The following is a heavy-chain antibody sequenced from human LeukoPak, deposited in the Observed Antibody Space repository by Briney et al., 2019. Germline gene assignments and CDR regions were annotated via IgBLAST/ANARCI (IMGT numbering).Heavy chain of an antibody. CDR2: INPNSDGT. V-gene: IGHV1-2*06. CDR1: GYTFTGYY. CDR3: ARASQDYYDSSDRGYFDH. D-gene: IGHD3-22*01. J-gene: IGHJ4*02. Sequence: ASVSVSCKSSGYTFTGYYMHWVRQAPGQGLEWMGLINPNSDGTNYAQKFQGRVTMTRDRSISTAYMELSSLRSDDTAVYYCARASQDYYDSSDRGYFDHWGQGTLVTVSS.